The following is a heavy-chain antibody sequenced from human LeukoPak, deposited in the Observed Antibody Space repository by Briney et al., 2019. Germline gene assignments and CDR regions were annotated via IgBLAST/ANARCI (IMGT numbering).Heavy chain of an antibody. V-gene: IGHV1-2*06. J-gene: IGHJ4*02. Sequence: ASVKVSCTAPGYTFTGYYMHWVRQAPGQGLEWMGRINPNSGGTNYAQKFQGRVTMTRDTSISTAYMELSRLRSDDTAVYYCARDLLGYYDSSGSPIDYWGQGTLVTVSS. CDR3: ARDLLGYYDSSGSPIDY. CDR2: INPNSGGT. CDR1: GYTFTGYY. D-gene: IGHD3-22*01.